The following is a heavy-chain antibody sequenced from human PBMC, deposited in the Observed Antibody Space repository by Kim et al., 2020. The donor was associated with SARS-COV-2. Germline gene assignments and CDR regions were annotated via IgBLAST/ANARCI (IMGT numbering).Heavy chain of an antibody. Sequence: LSLTCAASGFTFDDYGMSWVRQAPGKGLEWVSGINWNGGSTGYADSVKGRFTISRDNAKNSLYLQMNSLRAEDTALYHCARLFGPYYGDYDGTLGGYYGMDVWGQGTTVTVSS. CDR3: ARLFGPYYGDYDGTLGGYYGMDV. V-gene: IGHV3-20*01. CDR2: INWNGGST. D-gene: IGHD4-17*01. CDR1: GFTFDDYG. J-gene: IGHJ6*02.